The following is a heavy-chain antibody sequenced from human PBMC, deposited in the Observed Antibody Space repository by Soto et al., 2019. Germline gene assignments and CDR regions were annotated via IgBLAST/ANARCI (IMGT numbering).Heavy chain of an antibody. CDR1: GGTFSSYA. Sequence: QVQLVQSGAEVQKPGSSVKVSCKASGGTFSSYAVTWVRQAPGQGLEWMGGSIPFFGTSNYAQKFQGRVTITADESTSTAYMELRSLRSEDTAVYYCARVGYSTNYGMAVWGQGTTVTVSS. CDR3: ARVGYSTNYGMAV. J-gene: IGHJ6*02. CDR2: SIPFFGTS. D-gene: IGHD6-13*01. V-gene: IGHV1-69*01.